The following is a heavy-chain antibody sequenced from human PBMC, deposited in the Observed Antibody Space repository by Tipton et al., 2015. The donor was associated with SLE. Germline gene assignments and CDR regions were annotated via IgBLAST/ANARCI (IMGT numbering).Heavy chain of an antibody. CDR3: AAEIGSGWYGRNWFDP. Sequence: QSGAEVKKPGASVKVSCKASGYTFTDFFIHWVRQAPGQGLEWMGRMNPNSGAATYAQKFQGRVTMTRDASIGTAYMELRSLTDEDTAVYYCAAEIGSGWYGRNWFDPWGQGTLVTVSS. CDR2: MNPNSGAA. V-gene: IGHV1-2*06. J-gene: IGHJ5*02. CDR1: GYTFTDFF. D-gene: IGHD6-19*01.